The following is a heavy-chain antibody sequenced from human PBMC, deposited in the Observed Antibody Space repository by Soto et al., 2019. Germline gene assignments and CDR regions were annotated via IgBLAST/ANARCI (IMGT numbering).Heavy chain of an antibody. Sequence: GASVRVSCKTSGYTVSSYSINWVRQAPGQGLEWMAWISTYSGNTHYAERVQGRVTVTLDKSARTAFMEMRGLTSDDTAVYFCARDNGYYDLWGQGTLVTVSS. CDR1: GYTVSSYS. V-gene: IGHV1-18*04. CDR2: ISTYSGNT. J-gene: IGHJ4*02. CDR3: ARDNGYYDL.